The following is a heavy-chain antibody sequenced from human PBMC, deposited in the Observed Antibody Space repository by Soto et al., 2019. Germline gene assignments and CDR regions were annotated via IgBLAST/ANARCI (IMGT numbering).Heavy chain of an antibody. CDR2: ISAGGDKT. CDR1: GFTFSSYA. D-gene: IGHD2-8*02. CDR3: ATDPYANVVVYAQFAH. Sequence: HPGGSLRLSCAASGFTFSSYAMSWVRQAPGKGLEWVSAISAGGDKTYYADSVKGRFTISRDNSDDTLYLHLNSLRAEDTAVYFCATDPYANVVVYAQFAHWGQGTQVTVSS. V-gene: IGHV3-23*01. J-gene: IGHJ4*02.